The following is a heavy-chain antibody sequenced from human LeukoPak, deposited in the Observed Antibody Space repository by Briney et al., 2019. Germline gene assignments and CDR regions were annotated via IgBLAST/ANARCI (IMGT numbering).Heavy chain of an antibody. CDR1: GFTFSRNN. Sequence: GGSLRLSCAASGFTFSRNNMNWVRQAPGKGLEWVSYISSSNSYIYYADSVKGRFTVSRDNAKNSLYLQMNSLRAEDTAIYYCARAVWDSSGYYYDYWGQGTLVTVSS. J-gene: IGHJ4*02. CDR2: ISSSNSYI. CDR3: ARAVWDSSGYYYDY. V-gene: IGHV3-21*01. D-gene: IGHD3-22*01.